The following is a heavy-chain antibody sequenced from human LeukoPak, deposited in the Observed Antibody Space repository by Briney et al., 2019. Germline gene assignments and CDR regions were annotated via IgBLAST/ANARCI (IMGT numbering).Heavy chain of an antibody. CDR2: IYSGGST. V-gene: IGHV3-66*01. CDR3: ARAAAAGPFDY. CDR1: GFTVSSNY. D-gene: IGHD6-13*01. J-gene: IGHJ4*02. Sequence: QSGGSLRLSCAASGFTVSSNYMSWVRQAPGKGLEWVSVIYSGGSTYYADSVKGRFTISRDNSKNTLYLQMTSLRAEDTAVYYCARAAAAGPFDYWGQGTLVTVSS.